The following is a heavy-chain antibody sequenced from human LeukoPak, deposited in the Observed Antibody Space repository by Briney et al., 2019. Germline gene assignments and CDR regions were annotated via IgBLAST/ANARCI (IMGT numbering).Heavy chain of an antibody. CDR1: GGSISTSNYY. J-gene: IGHJ5*02. Sequence: SETLSLTCTVSGGSISTSNYYWGWIRQPPGKGLEWIGNIFYSGSTYYGPSLKSRVTISVDTSKNQFSLKLSSVTAADTAVYYCARGVVVPAAKLNYNWFDPWGQGTLVTVSS. CDR3: ARGVVVPAAKLNYNWFDP. V-gene: IGHV4-39*07. D-gene: IGHD2-2*01. CDR2: IFYSGST.